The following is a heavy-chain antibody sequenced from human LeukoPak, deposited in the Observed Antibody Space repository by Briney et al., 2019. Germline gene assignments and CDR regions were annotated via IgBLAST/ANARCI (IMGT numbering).Heavy chain of an antibody. J-gene: IGHJ3*02. CDR1: GFTFSSYA. D-gene: IGHD5-12*01. Sequence: GGSLRLSCAASGFTFSSYAMSWVRLAPGKGLEWVSVFYAGGDTYYADSVKGRFTISRDNSKNTLYLQMNSLRAEDTAVYYCAKHNLGVATRTAYGFDIWGQRTMVTVSS. CDR2: FYAGGDT. V-gene: IGHV3-23*03. CDR3: AKHNLGVATRTAYGFDI.